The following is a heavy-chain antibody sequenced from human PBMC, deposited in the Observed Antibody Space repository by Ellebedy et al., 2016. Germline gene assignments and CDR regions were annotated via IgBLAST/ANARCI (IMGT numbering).Heavy chain of an antibody. J-gene: IGHJ6*02. V-gene: IGHV3-48*02. CDR2: ISSSSSTI. CDR3: AKVRSSDFYNNYDMDV. Sequence: GESLKISXAASGFTFSSYSMNWVRQAPGKGLEWVSYISSSSSTIYYADSVKGRFTISRDNAKNSLYLQMNSLRDEDTAVYYCAKVRSSDFYNNYDMDVWGQGTTVTVSS. D-gene: IGHD1-14*01. CDR1: GFTFSSYS.